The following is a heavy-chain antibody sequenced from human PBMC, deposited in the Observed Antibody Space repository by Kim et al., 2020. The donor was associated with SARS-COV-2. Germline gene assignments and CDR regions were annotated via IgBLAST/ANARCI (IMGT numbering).Heavy chain of an antibody. CDR2: ISRTATTT. D-gene: IGHD3-10*01. Sequence: GGSLRLSCAASGFIFDSFAMSWVRQAPGKGLEWVATISRTATTTYYTDSVKGRFTISRDNSKNTLYLQVNSLRAEDTAVYYGTKHAVRGASYFDYWGQGTPVTASS. V-gene: IGHV3-23*01. J-gene: IGHJ4*02. CDR1: GFIFDSFA. CDR3: TKHAVRGASYFDY.